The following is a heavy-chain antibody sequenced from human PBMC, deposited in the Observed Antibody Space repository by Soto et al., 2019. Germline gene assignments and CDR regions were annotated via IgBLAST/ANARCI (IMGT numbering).Heavy chain of an antibody. Sequence: SETLSLTCTVSGGSISSSSYYWGWIRQPPGKGLEWIGSIYYSGSTYYNPSLKSRVTISVDTSKNQFSLKLSSVTAADTAVYYCAGGLDYDSSGYYDYWGQGTLVTVSS. CDR3: AGGLDYDSSGYYDY. V-gene: IGHV4-39*01. CDR1: GGSISSSSYY. J-gene: IGHJ4*02. D-gene: IGHD3-22*01. CDR2: IYYSGST.